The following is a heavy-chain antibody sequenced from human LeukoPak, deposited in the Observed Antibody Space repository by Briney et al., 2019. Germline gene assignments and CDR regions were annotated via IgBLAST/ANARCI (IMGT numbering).Heavy chain of an antibody. Sequence: GGSLRLSCAASGFTFSNAWMSWVRQAPGKGLEWVGRIKSKTDGETTDYAAPVKGRFTISRDDSKNTLYLQMSSLKTEDTAVYYCTTVSGSYLDYWGQGTLVTVSS. CDR2: IKSKTDGETT. V-gene: IGHV3-15*01. J-gene: IGHJ4*02. CDR3: TTVSGSYLDY. D-gene: IGHD1-26*01. CDR1: GFTFSNAW.